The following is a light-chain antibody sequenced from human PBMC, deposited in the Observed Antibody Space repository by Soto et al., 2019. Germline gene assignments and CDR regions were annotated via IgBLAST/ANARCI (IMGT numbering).Light chain of an antibody. J-gene: IGLJ3*02. CDR2: EGS. V-gene: IGLV2-23*01. Sequence: QYALTQPASESGSPGQSITISCTGSSSDVGSYNFVSWHQQHPGKAPKLMIYEGSKRPSGVSNRFSGSKSGNTASLTISGLQAEDEADYYCCSYAGSSTWVFGGGTKLTVL. CDR1: SSDVGSYNF. CDR3: CSYAGSSTWV.